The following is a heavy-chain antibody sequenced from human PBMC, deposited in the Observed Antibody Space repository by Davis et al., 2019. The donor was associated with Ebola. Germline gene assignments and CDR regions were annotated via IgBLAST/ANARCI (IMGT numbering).Heavy chain of an antibody. CDR2: IYYSGST. CDR3: AGGGSSGWFDY. Sequence: PSETLSLTCTVSGGSIGSGGYYWSWIRQHPGKGLEWIGYIYYSGSTYYNPSLKSRVTISVDTSKNQFSLKLSSVTAADTAVYYCAGGGSSGWFDYWGQGTLVTVSS. J-gene: IGHJ4*02. D-gene: IGHD6-19*01. CDR1: GGSIGSGGYY. V-gene: IGHV4-61*08.